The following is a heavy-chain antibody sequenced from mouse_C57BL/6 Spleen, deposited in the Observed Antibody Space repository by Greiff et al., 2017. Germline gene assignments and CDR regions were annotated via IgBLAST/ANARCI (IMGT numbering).Heavy chain of an antibody. CDR2: INPSNGGA. CDR3: ARGETAQATNDY. Sequence: QVQLQQPGTELVKPGASVKLSCKASGYTFTSYWMHWVKQRPGQGLEWIGNINPSNGGANYNEKFKSKATLTVDKSSSTAYMQLSSLTSEDSAVYYCARGETAQATNDYWGQGTTLTVSS. D-gene: IGHD3-2*02. J-gene: IGHJ2*01. CDR1: GYTFTSYW. V-gene: IGHV1-53*01.